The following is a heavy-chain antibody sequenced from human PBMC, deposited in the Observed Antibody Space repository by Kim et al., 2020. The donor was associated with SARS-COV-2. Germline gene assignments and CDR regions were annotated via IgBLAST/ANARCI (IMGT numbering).Heavy chain of an antibody. CDR1: GFTFSSYA. J-gene: IGHJ6*02. CDR2: ISYDGSNK. CDR3: ASPAFGSSLSRRFYDFWSGYDPQYYYYGMDV. D-gene: IGHD3-3*01. V-gene: IGHV3-30-3*01. Sequence: GGSLRLSCAASGFTFSSYAMHWVRQAPGKGLEWVAVISYDGSNKYYADSVKGRFTISRDNSKNTLYLQMNSLRAEDTAVYYCASPAFGSSLSRRFYDFWSGYDPQYYYYGMDVWGQGTTVTVSS.